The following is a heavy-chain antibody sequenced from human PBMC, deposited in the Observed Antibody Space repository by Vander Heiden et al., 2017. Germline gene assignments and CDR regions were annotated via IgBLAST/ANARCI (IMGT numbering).Heavy chain of an antibody. CDR3: TTERMITFGGVIVLPDH. CDR2: IKSKTDGGTT. Sequence: HLVESVGGVVTPGGSLRLSCAASGFTFSNAWMNWVRQAPGKGLEWVGRIKSKTDGGTTDYAAPVKGRFTISRDDSKNTLYLQMNSLKTEDTAVYYCTTERMITFGGVIVLPDHWGQGTLVTVSS. V-gene: IGHV3-15*07. D-gene: IGHD3-16*02. CDR1: GFTFSNAW. J-gene: IGHJ4*02.